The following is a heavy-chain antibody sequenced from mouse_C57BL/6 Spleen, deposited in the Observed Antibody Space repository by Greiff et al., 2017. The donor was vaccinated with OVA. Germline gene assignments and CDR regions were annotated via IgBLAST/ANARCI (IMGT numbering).Heavy chain of an antibody. V-gene: IGHV1-54*01. CDR3: ARGNYVGWFAY. D-gene: IGHD1-1*01. J-gene: IGHJ3*01. CDR2: INPGSGGT. Sequence: VKLQESGAELVRPGTSVKVSCKASGYSFTNYLIEWVKQRPGQGLEWIGVINPGSGGTNYNEKFKGKATLTADKSSSTAYMQLSSLTSEDSAVYFCARGNYVGWFAYWGQGTLVTVSA. CDR1: GYSFTNYL.